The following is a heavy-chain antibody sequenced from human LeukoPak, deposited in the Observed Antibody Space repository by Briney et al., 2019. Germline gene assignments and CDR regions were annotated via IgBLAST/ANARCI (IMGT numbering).Heavy chain of an antibody. V-gene: IGHV1-2*06. D-gene: IGHD2-21*02. CDR1: GYTFTDSY. CDR2: INPNSGGT. J-gene: IGHJ4*02. Sequence: ASVKVSCKASGYTFTDSYIHWVRQAPGQGLECVGRINPNSGGTNYAQKFQGRVTMTRDTSISTAYMELSSLRYDDTAVYYCVREYCGGDCYPWNWGQGTLVTASS. CDR3: VREYCGGDCYPWN.